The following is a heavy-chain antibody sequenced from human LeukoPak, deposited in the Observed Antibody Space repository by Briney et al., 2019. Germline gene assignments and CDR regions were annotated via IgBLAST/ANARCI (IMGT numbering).Heavy chain of an antibody. CDR2: INIDSDYT. D-gene: IGHD6-19*01. J-gene: IGHJ4*02. V-gene: IGHV3-11*05. CDR1: GFTFSDYF. CDR3: ARDNSGRNYFEY. Sequence: GGALRLSCAASGFTFSDYFMSWVRQAPGKGLDWISYINIDSDYTNYADSVRGRFTISRDNAKNSLYLQMNSLRDEDTAVYYCARDNSGRNYFEYWGQGTLVTVSS.